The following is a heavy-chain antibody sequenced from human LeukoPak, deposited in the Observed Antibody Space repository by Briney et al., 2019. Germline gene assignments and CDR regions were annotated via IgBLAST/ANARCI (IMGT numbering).Heavy chain of an antibody. V-gene: IGHV3-30-3*01. J-gene: IGHJ4*02. CDR2: ISYGGSNK. CDR3: ARPLQVVFGGYYFDY. Sequence: GRSLRLSCAASGFTFSSYAMHWVRQAPGKGLEWVAVISYGGSNKYYADSVKGRFTISRDNSKNTLYLQMNSLRAEDTAVYYCARPLQVVFGGYYFDYWGQGTLVTVSS. CDR1: GFTFSSYA. D-gene: IGHD3-10*01.